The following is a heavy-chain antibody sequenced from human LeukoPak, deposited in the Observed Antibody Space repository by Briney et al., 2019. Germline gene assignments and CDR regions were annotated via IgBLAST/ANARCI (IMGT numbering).Heavy chain of an antibody. V-gene: IGHV3-48*01. CDR2: ISSSSSTI. D-gene: IGHD3-22*01. CDR1: GFTLSSYS. J-gene: IGHJ3*02. CDR3: AKDRRYYYDSSDAFDI. Sequence: GGSLRLSCAASGFTLSSYSMNWVRQAPGKGLEWVSYISSSSSTIYYADSVKGRFTISRDNAKNSLYLQMNSLRAEDTAVYYCAKDRRYYYDSSDAFDIWGQGTMVTVSS.